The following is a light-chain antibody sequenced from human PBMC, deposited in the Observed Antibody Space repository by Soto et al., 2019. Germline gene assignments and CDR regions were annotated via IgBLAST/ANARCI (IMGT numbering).Light chain of an antibody. J-gene: IGKJ2*01. V-gene: IGKV3-11*01. CDR2: DAS. CDR1: QSVSSL. Sequence: EIVLTQSPATLTLSPGEGATLSCRASQSVSSLLAWYQQKPGQAPRLLIYDASNRATGIPARFSGSGSGTDFTLTISSLEPEDFAVYYCQHRSDGPLTFGQGTKLEIK. CDR3: QHRSDGPLT.